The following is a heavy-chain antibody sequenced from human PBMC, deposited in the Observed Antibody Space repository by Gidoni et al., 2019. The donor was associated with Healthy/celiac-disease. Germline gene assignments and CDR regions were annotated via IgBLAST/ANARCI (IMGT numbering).Heavy chain of an antibody. CDR3: AREGKWLGADAFDI. CDR1: GYTITGSA. Sequence: QVPRVQAGSELKKPGASVKVYCKASGYTITGSAMNWVRQDPGQGFEGMGWSNTNTGTPTYAQGFTGRFVFSCDTAVSTAYLQSSSLKAEDTAVYYCAREGKWLGADAFDICGQGTMVTVSS. D-gene: IGHD6-19*01. CDR2: SNTNTGTP. V-gene: IGHV7-4-1*02. J-gene: IGHJ3*02.